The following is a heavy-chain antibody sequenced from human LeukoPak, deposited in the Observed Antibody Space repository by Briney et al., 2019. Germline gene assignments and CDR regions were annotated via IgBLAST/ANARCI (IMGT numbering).Heavy chain of an antibody. D-gene: IGHD5-18*01. CDR1: GCTFSSYW. Sequence: GGSLRLSCAASGCTFSSYWLHWVRHAPGQGLVWVSRGNGDGIGTSYADYVKVRFTIYRDNAKNTLYLQMNRLGAEDTAVYYCSRGSGYSSGYFDYWGQGTLVTVSA. V-gene: IGHV3-74*01. J-gene: IGHJ4*02. CDR3: SRGSGYSSGYFDY. CDR2: GNGDGIGT.